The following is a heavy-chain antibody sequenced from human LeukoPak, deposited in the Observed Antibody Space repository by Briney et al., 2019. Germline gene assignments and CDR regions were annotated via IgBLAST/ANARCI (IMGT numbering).Heavy chain of an antibody. V-gene: IGHV1-46*01. J-gene: IGHJ4*02. CDR2: INPSGGST. CDR1: GYTFTSYY. CDR3: ARDGGVEYYDSSNYYDY. Sequence: GASVKVSCKASGYTFTSYYMHWVRQAPGQGLEWMGIINPSGGSTSYAQKFQGRVTMTRDMSTSTVYMELSSLRSEDTAVYYCARDGGVEYYDSSNYYDYWGQGTLVTVSS. D-gene: IGHD3-22*01.